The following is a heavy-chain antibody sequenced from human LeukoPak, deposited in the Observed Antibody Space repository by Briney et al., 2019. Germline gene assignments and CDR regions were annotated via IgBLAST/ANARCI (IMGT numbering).Heavy chain of an antibody. CDR3: VRDGYSYGFLLAFDI. CDR1: GFTFSSYW. D-gene: IGHD5-18*01. J-gene: IGHJ3*02. Sequence: PGGSLRLSCAASGFTFSSYWMHWVRQAPGKGLVWVSRINSDGSRTSYADSVKGRFTISRDGAKNTLDLQMNSLRAEDTVVSYCVRDGYSYGFLLAFDIWGLGAMVTVSS. CDR2: INSDGSRT. V-gene: IGHV3-74*01.